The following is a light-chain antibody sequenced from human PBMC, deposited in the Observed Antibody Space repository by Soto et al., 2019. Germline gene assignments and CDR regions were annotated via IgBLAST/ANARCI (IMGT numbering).Light chain of an antibody. CDR1: ENVYINS. V-gene: IGKV3-20*01. J-gene: IGKJ3*01. Sequence: EIVLTQSPGTLSLSPGEGATLSCRASENVYINSLAWYQQKPGQPPRLLICGAATRASAVPDRFSGSGSGAAFTLTITGLEPEDFAVYYCQQYGTSPLTFGPGTRVD. CDR3: QQYGTSPLT. CDR2: GAA.